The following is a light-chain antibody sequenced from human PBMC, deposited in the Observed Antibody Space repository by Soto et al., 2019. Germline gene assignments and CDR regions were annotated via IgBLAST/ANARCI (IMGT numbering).Light chain of an antibody. CDR3: CSYVSGGTYV. Sequence: QSALTQPASVSGSPGQSITISCTGTSSDVGGHNLVSWYQQHPGKVPKLLISERGTRPSGVSNRFSGSKSGNRASLTISGLQAEDEAHYFCCSYVSGGTYVFGTGTKLTVL. CDR1: SSDVGGHNL. CDR2: ERG. V-gene: IGLV2-23*01. J-gene: IGLJ1*01.